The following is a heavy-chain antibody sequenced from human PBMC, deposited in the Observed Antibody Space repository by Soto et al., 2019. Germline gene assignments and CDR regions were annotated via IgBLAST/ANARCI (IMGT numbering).Heavy chain of an antibody. CDR3: ARDEGGMITVTYAFDI. J-gene: IGHJ3*02. Sequence: QVQLVESGGGVVQPGRSLRLSCAASGFTFSSYGMHWVRQAPGKGLEWVAVIWYDGSNKYYADSVKGRFTISRDNSKNTLYLQMNSLTAEDTAVYYCARDEGGMITVTYAFDIWGQGTMVTVSS. CDR1: GFTFSSYG. V-gene: IGHV3-33*01. D-gene: IGHD4-17*01. CDR2: IWYDGSNK.